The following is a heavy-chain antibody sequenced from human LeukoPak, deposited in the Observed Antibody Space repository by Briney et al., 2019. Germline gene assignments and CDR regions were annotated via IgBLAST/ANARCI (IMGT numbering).Heavy chain of an antibody. D-gene: IGHD5-12*01. CDR2: IYHSGST. CDR1: GYSLSSGYY. CDR3: ARRGWIMGIFDY. V-gene: IGHV4-38-2*01. J-gene: IGHJ4*02. Sequence: PSETLSLTCAVSGYSLSSGYYWGWIRQPPGKGLEWIGSIYHSGSTYYNPSLKSRVTISVDTSKNQFSLKLSSVTAADTAVYYCARRGWIMGIFDYWGQGTLVTVPS.